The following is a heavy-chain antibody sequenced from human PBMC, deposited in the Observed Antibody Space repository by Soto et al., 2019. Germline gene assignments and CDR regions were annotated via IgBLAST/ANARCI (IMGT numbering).Heavy chain of an antibody. D-gene: IGHD4-17*01. J-gene: IGHJ4*02. CDR2: FSAGGRA. Sequence: GGSLRLSCEASGFSFSSYALSWVRQAPGKGLEWVSTFSAGGRAYYADSVKGRFTIAKDFSKNTLHLQTNSLRAEDTAVYYCAKESMPEHYGDTLFDHWGQGTRVTVSS. V-gene: IGHV3-23*01. CDR3: AKESMPEHYGDTLFDH. CDR1: GFSFSSYA.